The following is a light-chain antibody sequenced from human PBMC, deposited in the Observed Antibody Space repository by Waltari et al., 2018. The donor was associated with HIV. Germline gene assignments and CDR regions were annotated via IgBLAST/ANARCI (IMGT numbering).Light chain of an antibody. V-gene: IGKV1-39*01. Sequence: DIQMTQSPSSLSTSVGDRVSITCRASQGITTYLSWYQQKPGSAPTLLIFGASKLQTGVSSRFRGSGSGTTFTLSINYVQPEDFATYYCQQSYTTPFTFGQGTRLDI. CDR2: GAS. CDR3: QQSYTTPFT. CDR1: QGITTY. J-gene: IGKJ5*01.